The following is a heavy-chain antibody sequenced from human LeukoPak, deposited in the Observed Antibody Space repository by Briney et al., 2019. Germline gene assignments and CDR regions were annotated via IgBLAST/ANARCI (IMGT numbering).Heavy chain of an antibody. D-gene: IGHD3-9*01. J-gene: IGHJ4*02. CDR1: GGSISSYY. CDR2: IYYSGST. Sequence: SETLSLTCTVSGGSISSYYWSWIRQPPGKGLEWIGNIYYSGSTNYNPSLKSRVTIPVKTSKNQFSLKLRSVTAADTAVYYCARVTGYTIEDYFDYWGQGTLVTVSS. CDR3: ARVTGYTIEDYFDY. V-gene: IGHV4-59*01.